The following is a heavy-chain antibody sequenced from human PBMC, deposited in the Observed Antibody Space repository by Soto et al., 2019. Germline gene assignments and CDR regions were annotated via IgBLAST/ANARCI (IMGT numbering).Heavy chain of an antibody. J-gene: IGHJ6*02. CDR3: AREGPAPYYYYGMDV. V-gene: IGHV1-18*01. Sequence: QVQLVQSRGEVKKPGASVKVSCKTSGYSFTTYGISWVRQAPGQGLAWMGWISGYNGNTNYAQKLQGRVTMTTDTSTRTAYMELRSLRSDDTAVYYCAREGPAPYYYYGMDVWGQGSTVTVSS. CDR1: GYSFTTYG. CDR2: ISGYNGNT.